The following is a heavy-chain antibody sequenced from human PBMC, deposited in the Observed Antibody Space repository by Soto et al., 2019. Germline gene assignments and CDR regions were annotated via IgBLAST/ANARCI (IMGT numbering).Heavy chain of an antibody. CDR1: GDSLGNYY. J-gene: IGHJ6*02. Sequence: SETLSLTWTVSGDSLGNYYWFWIRQPVGKGLEWIGRVSSSGNTNANPTLNSRATMSIDTSKNQFSLRLRSVTAADTAVYYCARADYEILTGSYAMDVWGQGTTVTVSS. CDR2: VSSSGNT. V-gene: IGHV4-4*07. D-gene: IGHD3-9*01. CDR3: ARADYEILTGSYAMDV.